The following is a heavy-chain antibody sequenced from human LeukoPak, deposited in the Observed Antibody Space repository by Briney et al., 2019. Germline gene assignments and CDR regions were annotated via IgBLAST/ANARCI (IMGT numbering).Heavy chain of an antibody. CDR2: INAGNGNT. V-gene: IGHV1-3*01. CDR1: GYTFTSYA. CDR3: ARGVYDYVWGIISSLIDY. D-gene: IGHD3-16*01. Sequence: ASVKVSCKASGYTFTSYAMHGVRQAPGQRLEWMGWINAGNGNTKYSQKFQGRVTITRDTSASTAYMELSSLRSEDTAVYYCARGVYDYVWGIISSLIDYWGQGTLVTVSS. J-gene: IGHJ4*02.